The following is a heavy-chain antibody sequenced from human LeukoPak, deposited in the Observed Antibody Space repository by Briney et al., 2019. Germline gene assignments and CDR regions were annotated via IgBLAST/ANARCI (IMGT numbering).Heavy chain of an antibody. CDR1: GFTFSSYG. CDR2: ISGSGAST. Sequence: GGTLRLSCAASGFTFSSYGMSWVRQAPGKGLEWVSSISGSGASTYYADSVKGRFTISRDNSKNTLYLQMSSLRAEDTALYYCAKKDLSSSSGYYFDYWGQGTLVTVSS. J-gene: IGHJ4*02. CDR3: AKKDLSSSSGYYFDY. D-gene: IGHD6-13*01. V-gene: IGHV3-23*01.